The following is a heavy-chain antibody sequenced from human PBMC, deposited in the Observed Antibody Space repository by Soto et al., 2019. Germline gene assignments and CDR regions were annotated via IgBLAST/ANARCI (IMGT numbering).Heavy chain of an antibody. V-gene: IGHV3-23*01. CDR3: AKDVDYYDSSGYYPQFDH. D-gene: IGHD3-22*01. Sequence: EVQLLESGGGLVQPGGSLRLSWAASGFTFSSYAMSWVRQAPGKGLEWVSAISGSGGSTYYADSVKGRFTISRDNSKNTLYLEMNSLRAEDTAVYYCAKDVDYYDSSGYYPQFDHWGKGTLVTVSS. CDR1: GFTFSSYA. CDR2: ISGSGGST. J-gene: IGHJ5*02.